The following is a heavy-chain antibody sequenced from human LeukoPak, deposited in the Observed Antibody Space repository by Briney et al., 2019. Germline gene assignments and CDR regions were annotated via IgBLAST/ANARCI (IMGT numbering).Heavy chain of an antibody. CDR2: ISYDGSNK. CDR1: GFTFSSYA. V-gene: IGHV3-30*04. CDR3: ARDLAPMWYDSSGYPTY. J-gene: IGHJ4*02. D-gene: IGHD3-22*01. Sequence: GGSLRLSCAASGFTFSSYAMHWVRQAPGKGLEWVAVISYDGSNKYYADSVKGRFTMSRDNSKNTLYLQMNSLRAEDTAVYYCARDLAPMWYDSSGYPTYWGQGTLVRLL.